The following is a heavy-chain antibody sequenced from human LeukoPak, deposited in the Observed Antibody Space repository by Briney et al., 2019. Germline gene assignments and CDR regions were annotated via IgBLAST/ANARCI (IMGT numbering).Heavy chain of an antibody. J-gene: IGHJ4*02. CDR2: IAYDGSNK. CDR3: ARPSVALSPIYYDSSGPPDY. D-gene: IGHD3-22*01. Sequence: PGGSLRLSCAASGFTFNSHSMHWVRQAPGKGLEWVAVIAYDGSNKYYADSVKGRFTISRDNSKSTLYLQMNSLRAEDTAVYYCARPSVALSPIYYDSSGPPDYWGQGTLVTVSS. CDR1: GFTFNSHS. V-gene: IGHV3-30*04.